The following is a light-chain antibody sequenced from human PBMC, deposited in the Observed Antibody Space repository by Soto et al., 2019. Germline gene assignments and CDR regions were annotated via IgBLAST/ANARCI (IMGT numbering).Light chain of an antibody. V-gene: IGKV1-5*03. CDR3: QQYNSYSWT. CDR2: KAS. J-gene: IGKJ1*01. CDR1: QSISSW. Sequence: DIQMTQSPSTLSASVGDRVTITCRASQSISSWLAWYQQKPGKAPKLLIYKASSLESVVPSRFSGSGSGTEFTLTIRSLQPDDCATYYCQQYNSYSWTFGHGTQVEVK.